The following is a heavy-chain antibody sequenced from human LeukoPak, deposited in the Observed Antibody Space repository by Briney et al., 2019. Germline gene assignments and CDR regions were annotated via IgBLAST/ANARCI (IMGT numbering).Heavy chain of an antibody. Sequence: ASVKVSCKASGGTFSSYAISWVRQAPGQGLEWMGRIIPILGIANYAQKFQGRVTITADKSTSTAYMELSSLRSEDTAVYYCARGATTGNAFDIWGQGTMVAVSS. D-gene: IGHD4-17*01. CDR3: ARGATTGNAFDI. CDR1: GGTFSSYA. CDR2: IIPILGIA. J-gene: IGHJ3*02. V-gene: IGHV1-69*04.